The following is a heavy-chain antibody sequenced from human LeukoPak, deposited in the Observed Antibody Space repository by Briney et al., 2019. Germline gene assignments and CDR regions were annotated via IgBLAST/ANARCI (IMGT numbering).Heavy chain of an antibody. D-gene: IGHD1-26*01. J-gene: IGHJ3*02. CDR2: IYTSGST. CDR1: GGSISSDIYY. CDR3: ARAYGSYPGAFDI. V-gene: IGHV4-61*02. Sequence: SQTLSLTCTVSGGSISSDIYYWSWIRQPAGKGLEWIGRIYTSGSTNYNPSLKSRVTISVDTSKNQFSLKLSSVTAADTAVYYCARAYGSYPGAFDIWGQGTTVTVSS.